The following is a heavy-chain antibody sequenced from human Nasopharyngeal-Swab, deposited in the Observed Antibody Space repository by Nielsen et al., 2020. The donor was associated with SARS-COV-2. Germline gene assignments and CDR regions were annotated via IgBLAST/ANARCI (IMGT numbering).Heavy chain of an antibody. V-gene: IGHV3-23*01. CDR1: GFTFSSYA. CDR2: ISGSGGST. J-gene: IGHJ4*02. D-gene: IGHD5-24*01. CDR3: ANQSDDYFDY. Sequence: GESLKISCAAPGFTFSSYAMSWVRQAPGKGLEWVSAISGSGGSTYYADSVKGRSTISRDNSKNTLYLQMNSLRAEDTAVYYCANQSDDYFDYWGQGTLVTVSS.